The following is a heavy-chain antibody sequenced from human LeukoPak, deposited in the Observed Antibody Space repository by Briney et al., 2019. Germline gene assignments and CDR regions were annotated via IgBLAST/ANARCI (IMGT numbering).Heavy chain of an antibody. D-gene: IGHD6-19*01. J-gene: IGHJ4*02. Sequence: GEALKISCQGSGYDSTNYWIGWVRQMPGKGLEWMAIIYPDDSDTKYNPSFQGQVTISSDKSISTAYLQWSSLKASDTAIYYCVRQADSSGWYYFDYWGPGTRVTVTS. CDR3: VRQADSSGWYYFDY. CDR1: GYDSTNYW. CDR2: IYPDDSDT. V-gene: IGHV5-51*01.